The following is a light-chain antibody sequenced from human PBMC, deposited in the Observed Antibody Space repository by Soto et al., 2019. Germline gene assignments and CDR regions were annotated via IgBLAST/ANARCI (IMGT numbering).Light chain of an antibody. Sequence: EIVMTQSPATLSVSPGERATLSCRASQSVSSNLAWYQQKPGQAPRLLIYGASTRATGIPARFSGSGSVTEFTLTISSLQSEDFAVYYCQQYNNWLPITFGPGTKVDIK. CDR3: QQYNNWLPIT. J-gene: IGKJ3*01. V-gene: IGKV3D-15*01. CDR1: QSVSSN. CDR2: GAS.